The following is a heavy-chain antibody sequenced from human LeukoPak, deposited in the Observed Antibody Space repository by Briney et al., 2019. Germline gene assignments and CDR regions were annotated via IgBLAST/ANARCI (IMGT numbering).Heavy chain of an antibody. CDR2: IYYSGST. Sequence: TTSETLSLTCTVSGGSISSYYWSWIRQPPGKGLEWIGYIYYSGSTNYNPSLKSRVTISVDTSKNQFSLKLSSVTAADTAVYYCARGFYSGWYLSWFDPWGQGTLVTVSS. V-gene: IGHV4-59*01. CDR1: GGSISSYY. CDR3: ARGFYSGWYLSWFDP. J-gene: IGHJ5*02. D-gene: IGHD6-19*01.